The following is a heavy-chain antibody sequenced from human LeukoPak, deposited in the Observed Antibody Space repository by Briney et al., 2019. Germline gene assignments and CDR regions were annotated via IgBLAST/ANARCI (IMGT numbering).Heavy chain of an antibody. D-gene: IGHD6-6*01. CDR2: IRIKAYTETT. CDR3: ARQVHIRRGLVAHFDF. J-gene: IGHJ4*02. Sequence: GGSLRLPCRGTGFTFGDYAVSWVRQAPGKGLEWVGLIRIKAYTETTEYAASVQGRFTISRDDSKSIAYLQMNSLQTDDTAVYYCARQVHIRRGLVAHFDFWGQGTLVTVSS. V-gene: IGHV3-49*04. CDR1: GFTFGDYA.